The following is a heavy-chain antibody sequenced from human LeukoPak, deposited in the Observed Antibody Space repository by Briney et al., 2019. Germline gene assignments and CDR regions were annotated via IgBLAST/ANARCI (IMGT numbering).Heavy chain of an antibody. CDR1: GYTFTSYG. CDR2: ISAYNGNT. Sequence: GASVKVSCKASGYTFTSYGISWVRQAPGQGLEWMGWISAYNGNTNYAQKLQGRVTMTTDTSTSTAYMELRSLRSDDTAVYYCASSVNCGGDCYYFDYWGQGTLVTVSS. J-gene: IGHJ4*02. D-gene: IGHD2-21*02. CDR3: ASSVNCGGDCYYFDY. V-gene: IGHV1-18*01.